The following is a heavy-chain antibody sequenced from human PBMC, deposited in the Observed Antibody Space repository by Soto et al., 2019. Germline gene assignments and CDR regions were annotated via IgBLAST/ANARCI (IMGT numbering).Heavy chain of an antibody. J-gene: IGHJ4*02. Sequence: ASVKVSCKASGYTFTSYGISWVRQAPGQGLEWMGWISAYNGNTNYAQKLQGRVTMTTDTSTSTAYMELRSLRSDDTAVYHCARDDDYIWGSYRPTPFDYWGQGTLVTVSS. CDR2: ISAYNGNT. V-gene: IGHV1-18*01. CDR1: GYTFTSYG. CDR3: ARDDDYIWGSYRPTPFDY. D-gene: IGHD3-16*02.